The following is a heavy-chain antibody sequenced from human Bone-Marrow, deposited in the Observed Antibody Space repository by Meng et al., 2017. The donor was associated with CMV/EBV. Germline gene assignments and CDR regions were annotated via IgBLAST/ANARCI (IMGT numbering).Heavy chain of an antibody. D-gene: IGHD3-10*01. CDR2: IYYSGST. CDR1: GGSISSYY. CDR3: ARVPGQEYYYYYGMDV. J-gene: IGHJ6*02. Sequence: GSLRLSCTVSGGSISSYYWSWIRQPPGKGLEWIGYIYYSGSTNYNPSLKSRVTRSVDTSKNQFSLKLSSVTAADTAVYYCARVPGQEYYYYYGMDVWGQGTTVTVSS. V-gene: IGHV4-59*01.